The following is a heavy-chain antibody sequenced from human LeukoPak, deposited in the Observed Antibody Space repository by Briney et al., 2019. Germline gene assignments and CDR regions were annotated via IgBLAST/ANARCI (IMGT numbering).Heavy chain of an antibody. CDR3: ARSSSRYDTTRTAFDI. J-gene: IGHJ3*02. CDR1: RYSFTSYW. Sequence: GESLKISCQGSRYSFTSYWISWVRQMPGEGLEWMGRIDPSDSYTSYSPSFQGHVTISADKSISTAYLQWSSLKASDTAMYYCARSSSRYDTTRTAFDIWGQGTMVTVSS. V-gene: IGHV5-10-1*01. D-gene: IGHD3-3*01. CDR2: IDPSDSYT.